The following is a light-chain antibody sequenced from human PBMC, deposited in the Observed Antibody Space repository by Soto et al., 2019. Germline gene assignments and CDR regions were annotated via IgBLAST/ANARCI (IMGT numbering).Light chain of an antibody. CDR1: QDVSHF. CDR2: DAS. CDR3: QQYDRLPWT. Sequence: IQMTQSPSSLSSSIGDRVTITCQASQDVSHFLNWFQQRPGKAPKLLIYDASTLERGVPSRFSGRGSGSRFTFTITSLQPEDIATYYCQQYDRLPWTFGQGTKVDI. V-gene: IGKV1-33*01. J-gene: IGKJ1*01.